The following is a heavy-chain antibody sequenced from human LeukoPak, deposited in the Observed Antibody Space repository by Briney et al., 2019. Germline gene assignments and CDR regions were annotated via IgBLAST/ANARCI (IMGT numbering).Heavy chain of an antibody. Sequence: GGSLRLSCVVSGFTFSDYHMNWVRQAPGKGLEWVANIKQDGSEKYYVDSVKGRFTISRDNAKNSLYLQMNSLRAEDTAMYYCAKDGVVAALGDNWFDPWGQGTLVTVSS. CDR2: IKQDGSEK. J-gene: IGHJ5*02. CDR1: GFTFSDYH. V-gene: IGHV3-7*03. CDR3: AKDGVVAALGDNWFDP. D-gene: IGHD2-15*01.